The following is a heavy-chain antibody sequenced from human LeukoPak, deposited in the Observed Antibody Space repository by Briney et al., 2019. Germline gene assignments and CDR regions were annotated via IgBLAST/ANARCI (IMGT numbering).Heavy chain of an antibody. CDR2: ISSSGSTI. J-gene: IGHJ4*02. CDR1: GFTFSDYY. Sequence: PGGSLRLSCAASGFTFSDYYMSWIRQAPGKGLEWVSYISSSGSTIYYADSVKGRFTISRDDAKNSLYLQMNSLRAEDTAVYYCARTPIVLMVYALDYWGQGTLVTVSS. V-gene: IGHV3-11*04. D-gene: IGHD2-8*01. CDR3: ARTPIVLMVYALDY.